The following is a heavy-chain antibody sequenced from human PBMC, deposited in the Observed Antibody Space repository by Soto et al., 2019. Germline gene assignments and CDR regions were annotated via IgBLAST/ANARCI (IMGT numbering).Heavy chain of an antibody. D-gene: IGHD1-26*01. CDR3: ARVGHKAYHYDMDV. V-gene: IGHV4-31*03. CDR1: GGSISSGGYY. J-gene: IGHJ6*02. Sequence: SETLSLTCTVSGGSISSGGYYWSWIRQHPGKGLEWIGYIYYSGSTYYNPSLKSRVTISVDTSKNQFSLKLSSVTAADTAVYYWARVGHKAYHYDMDVWGQGPTVTVSS. CDR2: IYYSGST.